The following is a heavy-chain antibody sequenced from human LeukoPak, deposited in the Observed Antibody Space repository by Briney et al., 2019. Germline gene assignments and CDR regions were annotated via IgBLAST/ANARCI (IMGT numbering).Heavy chain of an antibody. CDR3: AGGGSSGYWGIDY. CDR2: ISYDGSNK. J-gene: IGHJ4*02. V-gene: IGHV3-30-3*01. CDR1: GFTFSSYA. Sequence: GGSPRLSCAASGFTFSSYAMHWVRQAPGKGLEWVAVISYDGSNKYYADSVKGRFTISRDNSKNTLYLQMNSLRAEDTAVYYCAGGGSSGYWGIDYWGQGTLVTVSS. D-gene: IGHD6-19*01.